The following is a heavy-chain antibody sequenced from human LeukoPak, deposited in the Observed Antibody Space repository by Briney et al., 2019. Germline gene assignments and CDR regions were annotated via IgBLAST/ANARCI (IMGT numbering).Heavy chain of an antibody. CDR1: GFTFSSYA. CDR2: ISGSGGST. Sequence: GGSLRLSCAASGFTFSSYAMSWFRQAPGKGLEWVSAISGSGGSTYYADSVKGRFTISRDKSKNTLYLQMNSLRAEDTAVYYCAKDYYYDSSGYYYPEYFQHWGQGTLVTVSS. D-gene: IGHD3-22*01. V-gene: IGHV3-23*01. J-gene: IGHJ1*01. CDR3: AKDYYYDSSGYYYPEYFQH.